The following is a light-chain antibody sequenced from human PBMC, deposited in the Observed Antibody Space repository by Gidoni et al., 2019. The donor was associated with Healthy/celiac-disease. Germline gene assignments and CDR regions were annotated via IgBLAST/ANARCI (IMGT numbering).Light chain of an antibody. CDR2: LGS. CDR3: MQALQTPPA. Sequence: DIVMTQSPLSLPVTPGEPASISCRSSQSLLHSNGYNYLDWYLQKPGQSPQLLISLGSNRASGVPYRFSGSGSGTDFTLKLSRVEAEDVGVYYCMQALQTPPAFXQXTKVEIK. CDR1: QSLLHSNGYNY. J-gene: IGKJ1*01. V-gene: IGKV2-28*01.